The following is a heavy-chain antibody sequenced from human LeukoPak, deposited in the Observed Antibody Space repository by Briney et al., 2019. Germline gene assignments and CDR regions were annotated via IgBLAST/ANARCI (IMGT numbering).Heavy chain of an antibody. J-gene: IGHJ4*02. Sequence: GGSLRLSCAASGLTISDSWMHWVRQAPGKGLMWVSRLASDESNKIYADSVKGRFTISRDNAKNTLYLQMNSLRVEDTGIYYCARDAGWGRPDSWGQGALVTVSS. V-gene: IGHV3-74*01. CDR2: LASDESNK. D-gene: IGHD3-16*01. CDR1: GLTISDSW. CDR3: ARDAGWGRPDS.